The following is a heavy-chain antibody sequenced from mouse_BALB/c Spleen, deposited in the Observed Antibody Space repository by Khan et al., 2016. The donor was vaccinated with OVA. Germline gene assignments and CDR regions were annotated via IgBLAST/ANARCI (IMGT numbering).Heavy chain of an antibody. D-gene: IGHD4-1*01. CDR1: GFTFSSFG. Sequence: EVQLVESGGGLVPPGGSRNLSCAASGFTFSSFGMHWVRQAPEKGLEWVAYINSGSSTIYYADPVSGRFTISRDNPKNTLFLQMTSVRSEDTGMYYCARGNWAYWGQGTTLTVSS. V-gene: IGHV5-17*02. CDR2: INSGSSTI. J-gene: IGHJ2*01. CDR3: ARGNWAY.